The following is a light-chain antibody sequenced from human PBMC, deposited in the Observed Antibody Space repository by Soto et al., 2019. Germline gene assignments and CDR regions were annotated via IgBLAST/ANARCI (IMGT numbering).Light chain of an antibody. CDR2: AAS. CDR1: QDISSY. CDR3: QQYYAYPRT. V-gene: IGKV1-8*01. J-gene: IGKJ3*01. Sequence: AIRMTQSPYSLPASTGDRVIITCRASQDISSYLAWYQQRPGKAPKLLIYAASTLQSGVPSRFSGSGSGTDFTLTISCLQSEDFASYYCQQYYAYPRTFGPGTKVDIK.